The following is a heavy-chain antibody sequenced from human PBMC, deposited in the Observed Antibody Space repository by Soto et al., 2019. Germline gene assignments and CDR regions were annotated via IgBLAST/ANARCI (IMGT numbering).Heavy chain of an antibody. Sequence: QIQLVESGGGVVQPGRSLRLSCAASGFRFSAYGMHWVRQTPGKGLEWVALISNEGRDTYFADSVKGRFTISRDNSRNTLYLQINSVRAEDTAIYHCAKAGGKVSTPFDPWGQGTLVTVSS. J-gene: IGHJ5*02. D-gene: IGHD2-8*01. CDR2: ISNEGRDT. CDR3: AKAGGKVSTPFDP. V-gene: IGHV3-30*18. CDR1: GFRFSAYG.